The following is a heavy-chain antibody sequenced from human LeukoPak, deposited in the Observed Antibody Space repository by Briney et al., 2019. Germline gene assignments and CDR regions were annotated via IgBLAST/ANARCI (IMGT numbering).Heavy chain of an antibody. CDR1: GGSMSSDSHY. V-gene: IGHV4-61*02. D-gene: IGHD6-19*01. J-gene: IGHJ4*02. Sequence: SETLSLTCTVSGGSMSSDSHYWSWIRQPAGKGLEWIGRIYPSGNTNYNPSLESRATIPIDMSKNQFSLKLSSVTTADTVVYYCARVAGYSTGWYPLDFWGQGTLVTVSS. CDR3: ARVAGYSTGWYPLDF. CDR2: IYPSGNT.